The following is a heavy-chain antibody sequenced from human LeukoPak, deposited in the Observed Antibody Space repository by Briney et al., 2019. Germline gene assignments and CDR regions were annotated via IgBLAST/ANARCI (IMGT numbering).Heavy chain of an antibody. D-gene: IGHD1-26*01. V-gene: IGHV1-8*03. CDR1: GYTFTTYE. CDR2: MSPNSGNT. CDR3: ARDPIVGATTSAFDI. J-gene: IGHJ3*02. Sequence: ASVKVSCKASGYTFTTYEIYWVRQATGQGLEWVGWMSPNSGNTVYAQKFQGRVTITRNISISTAYVELRSLRSDDTAVYYCARDPIVGATTSAFDIWGQGTMVTVSS.